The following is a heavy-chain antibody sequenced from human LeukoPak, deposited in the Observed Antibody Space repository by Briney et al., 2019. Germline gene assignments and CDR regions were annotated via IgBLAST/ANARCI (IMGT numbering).Heavy chain of an antibody. Sequence: ASVKVSCKASGYTFTSYGISWVRQAPGQGLEWMGWISAYNGNTNYAQKLQGRVTMTTDTSTSTAYMELRSLRSDDTAVYYCATGLYYYGSGSYYIDYWGQGTLVTVSS. CDR2: ISAYNGNT. V-gene: IGHV1-18*01. J-gene: IGHJ4*02. CDR1: GYTFTSYG. D-gene: IGHD3-10*01. CDR3: ATGLYYYGSGSYYIDY.